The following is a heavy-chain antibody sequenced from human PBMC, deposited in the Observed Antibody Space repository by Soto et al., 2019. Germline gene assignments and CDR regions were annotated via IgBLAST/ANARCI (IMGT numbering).Heavy chain of an antibody. Sequence: GPSVKVSCKASGYTFTGYYMHWVRQAPGQGLEWMGWINPNSGGTNYAQKFQGWVTMTRDTSISTAYMELSRLRSDDTAVYYCARDSPIQLWSKDYYYYGMDVWGQGTTVTVSS. CDR3: ARDSPIQLWSKDYYYYGMDV. D-gene: IGHD5-18*01. J-gene: IGHJ6*02. CDR2: INPNSGGT. V-gene: IGHV1-2*04. CDR1: GYTFTGYY.